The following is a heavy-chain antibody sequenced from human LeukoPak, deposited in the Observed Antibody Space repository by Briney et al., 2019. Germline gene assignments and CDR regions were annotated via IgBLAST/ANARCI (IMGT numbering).Heavy chain of an antibody. CDR2: IYSSGST. CDR3: ARWETPTAYGD. V-gene: IGHV4-61*02. J-gene: IGHJ4*02. D-gene: IGHD1-26*01. CDR1: GGSISRGNSY. Sequence: TSETLSLTCTVSGGSISRGNSYYSWIRQPAGEGLEWIGRIYSSGSTNYNPSLKSRVTTSVDTSKNQFSLKLSSVTAADTAVYYCARWETPTAYGDWGQGTLVTVSS.